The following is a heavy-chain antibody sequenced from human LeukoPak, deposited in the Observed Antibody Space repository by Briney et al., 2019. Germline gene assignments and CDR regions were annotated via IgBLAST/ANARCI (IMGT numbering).Heavy chain of an antibody. Sequence: GGSLRLSCAASGFTFSSYSMNWVRQAPGKGLEWVSSISSSSSYIYYADSVKGRFTISRDNAKNSLYLQMNSLRAEDTAVYYCARDVQYYDILTGYSESQYFDYWGQGTLVTVSS. J-gene: IGHJ4*02. V-gene: IGHV3-21*01. CDR1: GFTFSSYS. CDR2: ISSSSSYI. D-gene: IGHD3-9*01. CDR3: ARDVQYYDILTGYSESQYFDY.